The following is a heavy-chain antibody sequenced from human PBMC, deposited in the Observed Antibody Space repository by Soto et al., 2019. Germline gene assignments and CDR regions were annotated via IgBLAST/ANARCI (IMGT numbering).Heavy chain of an antibody. V-gene: IGHV3-7*01. CDR1: GFTFSSYW. D-gene: IGHD6-19*01. CDR3: AKDLAVAAYYYYGMDV. CDR2: IKQDGSEK. Sequence: EVQLVESGGGLVQPGGSLRLSCAASGFTFSSYWMSWVRQAPGKGLEWVANIKQDGSEKYYADSVKGRFTISRDNSKNTLYLQMNSLRAEDTAVYYCAKDLAVAAYYYYGMDVWGQGTTVTVSS. J-gene: IGHJ6*02.